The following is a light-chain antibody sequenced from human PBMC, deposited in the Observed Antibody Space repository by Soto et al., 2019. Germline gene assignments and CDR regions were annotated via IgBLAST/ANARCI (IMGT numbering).Light chain of an antibody. CDR3: QQYYSTPYT. CDR1: QSISSW. V-gene: IGKV1-5*03. CDR2: KAS. Sequence: DIQMTQSPSTLSASVGDRVTITCRASQSISSWLAWYQQKPGKAPKLLIYKASSLESGVPSRFSGSGSGTEFTLNISSLQDEDVAVYSCQQYYSTPYTFGQGTKLEIK. J-gene: IGKJ2*01.